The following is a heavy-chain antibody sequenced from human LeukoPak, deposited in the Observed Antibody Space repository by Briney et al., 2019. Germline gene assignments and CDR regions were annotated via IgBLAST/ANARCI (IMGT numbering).Heavy chain of an antibody. D-gene: IGHD1-26*01. V-gene: IGHV3-48*01. CDR1: GFTFSTPS. J-gene: IGHJ4*01. CDR3: AKTQWKVGATDYFDY. Sequence: GGPLRLSCAPSGFTFSTPSMNWFPQAPGKGLEGISYIRGSSTTIYYADSVKGRFTISRDNSKNTLFLQMDSLRAEDTAVYYCAKTQWKVGATDYFDYWGHGILVTVSS. CDR2: IRGSSTTI.